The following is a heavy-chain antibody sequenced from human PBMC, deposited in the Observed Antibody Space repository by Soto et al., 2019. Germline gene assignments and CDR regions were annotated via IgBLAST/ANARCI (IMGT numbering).Heavy chain of an antibody. V-gene: IGHV3-9*01. D-gene: IGHD3-10*01. CDR2: ISWNSGSI. CDR3: AKVLWGSGKGDAFDI. CDR1: GFTFDDYA. Sequence: EVQLVESGGGLVQPGRSLRLSCAASGFTFDDYAMHWVRQAPGKGLEWVSGISWNSGSIGYADSVKGRFTISRDNAKNSLYLQMNSLRAEDTALYYCAKVLWGSGKGDAFDIWGQGTMVTVSS. J-gene: IGHJ3*02.